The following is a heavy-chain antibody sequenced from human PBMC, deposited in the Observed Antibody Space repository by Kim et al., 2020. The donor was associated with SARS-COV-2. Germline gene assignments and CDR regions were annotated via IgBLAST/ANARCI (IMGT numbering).Heavy chain of an antibody. J-gene: IGHJ4*02. V-gene: IGHV3-23*01. CDR3: ANALGL. CDR2: SSTSGGRT. Sequence: GGSLRLSCAASGFTFTSYTMSWVRQAPGKGLEWVSSSTSGGRTSYADSVKGRFTISRDNSKNTMSLQRNRLGAEDTAVYYCANALGLWGQGTLVTVSS. CDR1: GFTFTSYT.